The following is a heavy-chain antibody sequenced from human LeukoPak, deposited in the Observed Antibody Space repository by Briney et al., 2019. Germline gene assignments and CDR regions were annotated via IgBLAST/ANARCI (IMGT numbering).Heavy chain of an antibody. D-gene: IGHD2-2*01. J-gene: IGHJ6*03. Sequence: PGGSLRLSCAASGFTFDDYGMSWVRQAPGKGLEWISGVNWNGGSTGYADSVKGRITISRDNSKNMLHLQMNSLSAEDTAVYYCATDPPAQDCTRTACLHYMDVWGKGTTVTVSS. CDR3: ATDPPAQDCTRTACLHYMDV. CDR2: VNWNGGST. CDR1: GFTFDDYG. V-gene: IGHV3-20*04.